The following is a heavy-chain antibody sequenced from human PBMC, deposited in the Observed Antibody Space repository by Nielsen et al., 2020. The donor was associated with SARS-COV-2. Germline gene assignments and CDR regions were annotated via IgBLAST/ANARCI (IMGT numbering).Heavy chain of an antibody. CDR1: GFTFSSYA. Sequence: GESLKISCAASGFTFSSYAMSWVRQAPGKGLEWVSAISGSGGSTYYADSVKGRFTISRDNSKSTLYLQMNSLRAEDTAVYYCAKVGGQWLVVDYWGQGTLVTVSS. V-gene: IGHV3-23*01. CDR2: ISGSGGST. J-gene: IGHJ4*02. CDR3: AKVGGQWLVVDY. D-gene: IGHD6-19*01.